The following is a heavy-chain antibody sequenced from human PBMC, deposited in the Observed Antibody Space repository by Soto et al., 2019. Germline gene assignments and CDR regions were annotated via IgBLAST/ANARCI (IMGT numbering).Heavy chain of an antibody. CDR2: IYPGDSDT. CDR1: GYSFTSYW. D-gene: IGHD3-3*01. V-gene: IGHV5-51*01. J-gene: IGHJ5*02. Sequence: GESLKISCKGSGYSFTSYWIGGVRQMPGKGLEWMGVIYPGDSDTRYSPSFQGQVTISADKSISTAYLQWSSLKASDTAMYYCARRRVLRFLEWSDWFDPWGQGTLVTVSS. CDR3: ARRRVLRFLEWSDWFDP.